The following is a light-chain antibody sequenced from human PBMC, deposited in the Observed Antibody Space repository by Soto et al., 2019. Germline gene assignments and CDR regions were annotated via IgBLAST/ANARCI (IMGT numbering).Light chain of an antibody. CDR2: DAS. CDR3: QQYGSSGIT. J-gene: IGKJ5*01. V-gene: IGKV3D-20*01. Sequence: EIVLTQSPGTLSLSPGESATLSCGASQSVSSSSLAWYQQTPGLAPRLLIYDASKRVTGIPDRFSGSGSGTDFTLTISRLEPEDFAVYYCQQYGSSGITFGQGTRLE. CDR1: QSVSSSS.